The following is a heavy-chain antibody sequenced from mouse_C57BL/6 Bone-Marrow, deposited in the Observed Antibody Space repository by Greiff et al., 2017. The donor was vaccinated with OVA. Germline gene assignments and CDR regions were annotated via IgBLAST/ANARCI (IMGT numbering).Heavy chain of an antibody. D-gene: IGHD1-1*01. CDR3: ARRNPPYYGSRFWYFDV. J-gene: IGHJ1*03. CDR1: GFTFSDYY. Sequence: EVMLVESEGGLVQPGSSMKLSCTASGFTFSDYYMAWVRQVPEKGLEWVANINYDGSSTYYLDSLKSRFIISRDNAKNILYLQMSSLKSEDTATYYCARRNPPYYGSRFWYFDVWGTGTTVTVSS. V-gene: IGHV5-16*01. CDR2: INYDGSST.